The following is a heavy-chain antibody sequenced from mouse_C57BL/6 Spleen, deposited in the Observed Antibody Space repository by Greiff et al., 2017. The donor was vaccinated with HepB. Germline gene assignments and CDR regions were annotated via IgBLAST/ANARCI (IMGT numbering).Heavy chain of an antibody. V-gene: IGHV1-69*01. J-gene: IGHJ4*01. CDR1: GYTFTSYW. CDR3: ALYYGSSLYYAMDY. D-gene: IGHD1-1*01. Sequence: QVQLQQPGAELVMPGASVKLSCKASGYTFTSYWMHWVKQRPGQGLEWIGEIDPSDSYTNYNQKFKGKSTLTVDKSSITAYMQLSSLTSEDSAVYYCALYYGSSLYYAMDYWGQGTSVTVSS. CDR2: IDPSDSYT.